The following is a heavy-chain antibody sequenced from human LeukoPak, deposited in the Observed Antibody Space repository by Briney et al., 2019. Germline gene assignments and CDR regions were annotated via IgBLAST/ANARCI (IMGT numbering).Heavy chain of an antibody. CDR3: ARGHSGRGGIDP. CDR2: IYYSGST. Sequence: SETLSLTCTVSGGSISNYHWSWIRQPPGKGLQWIGYIYYSGSTNYNPSLKSRVTISVDTSKNQFSLKLSSVTAADTAVYYCARGHSGRGGIDPWGQGTLVTVSS. V-gene: IGHV4-59*01. D-gene: IGHD3-10*02. J-gene: IGHJ5*02. CDR1: GGSISNYH.